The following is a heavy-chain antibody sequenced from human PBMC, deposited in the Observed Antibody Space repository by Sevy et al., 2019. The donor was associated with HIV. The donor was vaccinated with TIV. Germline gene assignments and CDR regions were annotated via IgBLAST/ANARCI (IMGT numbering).Heavy chain of an antibody. V-gene: IGHV1-69*13. Sequence: ASVKVSCKASGGAFSSYAISWVRQAPGQGLEWMGGIIPIFGTANYAQKFQGRVTITADESTSTAYMELSSLRSEDTAVYYWARESRDIGWYSNWFDPWGQGTLVTVSS. D-gene: IGHD6-19*01. CDR2: IIPIFGTA. CDR3: ARESRDIGWYSNWFDP. J-gene: IGHJ5*02. CDR1: GGAFSSYA.